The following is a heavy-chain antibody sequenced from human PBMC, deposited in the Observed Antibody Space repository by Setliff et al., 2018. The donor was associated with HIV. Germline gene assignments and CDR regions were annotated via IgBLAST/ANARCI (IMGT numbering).Heavy chain of an antibody. J-gene: IGHJ4*02. V-gene: IGHV3-11*04. CDR3: AREGITGTTLHPY. Sequence: GGSLRLSCAASGFNVNNKYMSWFRQAPGKGLEWVSYITGSSDTIYYADSVKGRFTISRDNAKNSLYLQMNTLRAEDTAVYYCAREGITGTTLHPYWGQGTLVTVSS. CDR1: GFNVNNKY. D-gene: IGHD1-7*01. CDR2: ITGSSDTI.